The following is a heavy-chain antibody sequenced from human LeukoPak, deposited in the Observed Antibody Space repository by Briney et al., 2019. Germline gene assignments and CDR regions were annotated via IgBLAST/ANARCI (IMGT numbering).Heavy chain of an antibody. D-gene: IGHD2-2*02. J-gene: IGHJ3*02. CDR2: ISSSSSYI. CDR1: GFTFSSYT. CDR3: ARDYCSSTSCYTKDAFDI. Sequence: GGSLRLSCTASGFTFSSYTMNWVRQAPGKGLEWVSSISSSSSYIYYADSVKGRFTISRDNAKNSLYLQMNSLRAEDTAMYYCARDYCSSTSCYTKDAFDIWGQGTMVTVSS. V-gene: IGHV3-21*01.